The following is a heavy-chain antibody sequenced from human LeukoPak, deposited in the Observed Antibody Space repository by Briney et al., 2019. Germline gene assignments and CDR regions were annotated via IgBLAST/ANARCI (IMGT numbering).Heavy chain of an antibody. J-gene: IGHJ3*02. D-gene: IGHD4-17*01. Sequence: PGGSLRLSCAASGFTVSSNYMSWVRQAPGKGLEWVSVIYSGGSTYYADSVKGRFTISRDNSKNTLYLQMNSLRAEDTAVYYCARDRLRSDYDAFDIWGQGTMVTVSS. V-gene: IGHV3-53*01. CDR1: GFTVSSNY. CDR3: ARDRLRSDYDAFDI. CDR2: IYSGGST.